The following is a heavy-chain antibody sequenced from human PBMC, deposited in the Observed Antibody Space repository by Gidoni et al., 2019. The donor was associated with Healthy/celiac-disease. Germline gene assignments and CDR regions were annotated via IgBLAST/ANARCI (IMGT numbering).Heavy chain of an antibody. D-gene: IGHD3-22*01. Sequence: QVTLRESGPALVKPTQTLTLTCTFSGFSLSTSGLCVSWIRQPPGKALEWLALIDWDDDKYYSTSLKTRLTISKDTSKNQVVLTMTNMDPVDTATYYCARSYYDSSGYYPTSFDYWGQGTLVTVSS. CDR1: GFSLSTSGLC. V-gene: IGHV2-70*01. J-gene: IGHJ4*02. CDR2: IDWDDDK. CDR3: ARSYYDSSGYYPTSFDY.